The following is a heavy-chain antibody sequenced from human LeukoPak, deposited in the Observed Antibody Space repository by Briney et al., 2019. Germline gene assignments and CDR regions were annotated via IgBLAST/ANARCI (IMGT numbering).Heavy chain of an antibody. D-gene: IGHD1-26*01. V-gene: IGHV4-59*01. J-gene: IGHJ3*02. Sequence: SETLSLTCTVSGGSMSSYYWSWIRQPPGKGLEWIGYIYYSGSTNYNPSLKSRVTISVDTSKNQFSLKLSSVTAADTAVYYCAGSGTAGAFDIWGQGTMVTVSS. CDR2: IYYSGST. CDR1: GGSMSSYY. CDR3: AGSGTAGAFDI.